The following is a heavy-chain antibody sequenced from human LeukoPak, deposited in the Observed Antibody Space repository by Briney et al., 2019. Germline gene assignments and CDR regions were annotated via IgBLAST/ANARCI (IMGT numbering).Heavy chain of an antibody. Sequence: PSETLSLTCAVYGGAFSGYYWSWIRQPPGKGLEWIGEINHSGGTNYNPSLKSRVTISVDTSKNQFSLKLSSVTAADTAVYYCARRACRLPNYYGSGSYYKGYCWFDPWGQGTLVTVSS. CDR1: GGAFSGYY. CDR3: ARRACRLPNYYGSGSYYKGYCWFDP. J-gene: IGHJ5*02. V-gene: IGHV4-34*01. D-gene: IGHD3-10*01. CDR2: INHSGGT.